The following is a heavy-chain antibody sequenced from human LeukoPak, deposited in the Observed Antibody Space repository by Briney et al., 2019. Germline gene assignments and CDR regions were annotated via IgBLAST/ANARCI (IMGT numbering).Heavy chain of an antibody. CDR3: AKYGSGSYYLPYFDY. J-gene: IGHJ4*02. V-gene: IGHV3-23*01. Sequence: GGSLRLSCAASGFTFSIYAMRCVRQAPGEGREWVSAICGSGGSTYYADSVKGRFTISRDNSKNTLYLQMNSLRAEDTAVYYCAKYGSGSYYLPYFDYWGQGTLVTVSS. CDR2: ICGSGGST. D-gene: IGHD3-10*01. CDR1: GFTFSIYA.